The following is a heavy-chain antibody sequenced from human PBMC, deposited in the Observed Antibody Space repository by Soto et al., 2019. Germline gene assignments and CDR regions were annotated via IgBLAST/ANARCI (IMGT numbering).Heavy chain of an antibody. CDR1: GYSFTSLD. CDR3: ARGVSAGGDY. D-gene: IGHD1-26*01. Sequence: QVQLVQSGAEVREPGASVTVSCKASGYSFTSLDINWVRQTAGQGLEWMGWMQPSTGRTGYAQKFQGRVTMTRDTSINTAYMELTTLTSADTAFYYCARGVSAGGDYWGQGTLVTVSS. V-gene: IGHV1-8*01. J-gene: IGHJ4*02. CDR2: MQPSTGRT.